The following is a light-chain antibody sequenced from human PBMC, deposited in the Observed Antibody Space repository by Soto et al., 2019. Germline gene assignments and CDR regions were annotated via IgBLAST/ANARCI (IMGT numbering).Light chain of an antibody. J-gene: IGLJ2*01. V-gene: IGLV1-47*01. CDR3: AAWDDSLSGVV. CDR1: TSNIGTFY. CDR2: RNN. Sequence: QSVLTQPPSASSTPGQTVTISCSGSTSNIGTFYVYWYQQLPGTAPKLLIYRNNQRPSGVPDRFSGSKSGTSASLAISGLRSEDEADYYCAAWDDSLSGVVFGGGTKLTVL.